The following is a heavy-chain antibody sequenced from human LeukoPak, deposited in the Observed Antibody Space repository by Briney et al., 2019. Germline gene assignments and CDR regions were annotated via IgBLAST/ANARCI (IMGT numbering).Heavy chain of an antibody. CDR2: VYHTGRT. CDR3: AREGGDGGNYFDY. D-gene: IGHD4-23*01. CDR1: GASISSYF. J-gene: IGHJ4*02. V-gene: IGHV4-59*01. Sequence: SETLSLICTVSGASISSYFWTWLRQPPGKGLEWIGYVYHTGRTNYNPSLKSRVTMSVDTSKNQFTLKLNSVTAADTAVYYCAREGGDGGNYFDYWGQGTLVTVSS.